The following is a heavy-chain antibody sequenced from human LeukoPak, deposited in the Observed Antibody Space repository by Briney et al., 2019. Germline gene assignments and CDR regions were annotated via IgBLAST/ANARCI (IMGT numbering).Heavy chain of an antibody. CDR1: GFTVSSNY. Sequence: GGSLRLSCAASGFTVSSNYMSWVRQAPGEGLEWVSVIHSGGSTYYADSVKGRFTISRDNSKNTLYLQMNSLRAEDTAVYYCARDFNYYYESSGPRDYWGQGTLVTVSS. D-gene: IGHD3-22*01. CDR3: ARDFNYYYESSGPRDY. J-gene: IGHJ4*02. V-gene: IGHV3-66*01. CDR2: IHSGGST.